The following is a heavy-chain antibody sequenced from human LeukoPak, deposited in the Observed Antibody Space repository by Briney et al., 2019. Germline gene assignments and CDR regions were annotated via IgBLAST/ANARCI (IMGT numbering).Heavy chain of an antibody. D-gene: IGHD6-6*01. Sequence: GGSLRLSCAASGLDFRRHAMSWVRQAPGKGLEWLSHISISGGDTYYADSVKGRFTISRDDSKNTLYLQLNNLRAEDTAVYYCAKDLAAARPFVLYYYGMDVWGQGTTVTVSS. CDR3: AKDLAAARPFVLYYYGMDV. CDR2: ISISGGDT. CDR1: GLDFRRHA. V-gene: IGHV3-23*01. J-gene: IGHJ6*02.